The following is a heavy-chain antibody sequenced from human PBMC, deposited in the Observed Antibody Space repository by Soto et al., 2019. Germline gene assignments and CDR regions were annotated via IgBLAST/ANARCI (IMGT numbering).Heavy chain of an antibody. CDR3: AKVTGHYGDY. Sequence: HPGGSLRLSCAASGFTFSSYAMCWVRQAPGKGLEWVSSISGSGDHTWYADSGKGRFTISRDNSKNTLYVQMNSLSAEDTAIYYCAKVTGHYGDYWGQGTRVTVSS. J-gene: IGHJ4*02. D-gene: IGHD3-9*01. V-gene: IGHV3-23*01. CDR1: GFTFSSYA. CDR2: ISGSGDHT.